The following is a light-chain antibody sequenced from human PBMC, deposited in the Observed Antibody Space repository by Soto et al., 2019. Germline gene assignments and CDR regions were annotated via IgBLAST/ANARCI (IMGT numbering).Light chain of an antibody. J-gene: IGKJ4*01. CDR1: QSVNSN. CDR3: QQYNNWPLT. Sequence: EIVMTQSPATLSVSPGERATLSCRASQSVNSNLAWYQQKPGQAPRLLIYVASTRAAGVPARFSGSGSGTEFTLTISSLQSEDFVVYCCQQYNNWPLTFGGGTKVDIK. V-gene: IGKV3-15*01. CDR2: VAS.